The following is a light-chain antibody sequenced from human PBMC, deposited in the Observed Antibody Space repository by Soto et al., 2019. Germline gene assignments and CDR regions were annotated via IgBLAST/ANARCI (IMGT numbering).Light chain of an antibody. CDR3: QQRTI. J-gene: IGKJ3*01. V-gene: IGKV3-11*01. CDR1: QSVDTY. CDR2: DAS. Sequence: IVLTQSPATLSLSPGERATLSCRASQSVDTYLAWYQQKPGQAPRLLIYDASNRATGIPARFSGSGSGTDFTLTISSLEPEDFAVYYCQQRTIFGPGTKVDIK.